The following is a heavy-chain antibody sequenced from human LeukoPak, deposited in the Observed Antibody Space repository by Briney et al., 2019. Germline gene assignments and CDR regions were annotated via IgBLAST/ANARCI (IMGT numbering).Heavy chain of an antibody. CDR1: GYTFTSYG. Sequence: GASVKVSCKASGYTFTSYGISWVRQAPGQGLEWMGWISAYNGNTNYAQRLQGRVTMTTDTSTSTAYMELRSLRSDDTAVYYCAREGYCSGGSCYLVFWGQGTLVTVSS. CDR2: ISAYNGNT. CDR3: AREGYCSGGSCYLVF. D-gene: IGHD2-15*01. V-gene: IGHV1-18*01. J-gene: IGHJ4*02.